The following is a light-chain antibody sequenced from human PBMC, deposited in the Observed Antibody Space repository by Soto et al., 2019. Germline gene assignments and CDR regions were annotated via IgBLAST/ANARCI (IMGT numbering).Light chain of an antibody. CDR1: QSISNKF. J-gene: IGKJ4*01. Sequence: DIVLTQSPGTLSVSPGAAATLSCRASQSISNKFLTWYQQKPGQAPRLLIYGATSRATGIPDRFSGSGSGTDCTLTISRLEQEDCAVYYCQQYNNWTRTFGGGTKVDIK. CDR2: GAT. V-gene: IGKV3-20*01. CDR3: QQYNNWTRT.